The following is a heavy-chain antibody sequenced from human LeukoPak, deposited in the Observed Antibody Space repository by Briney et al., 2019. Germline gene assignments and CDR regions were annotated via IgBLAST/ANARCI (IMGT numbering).Heavy chain of an antibody. CDR1: GYTFTGYY. J-gene: IGHJ3*02. D-gene: IGHD2-15*01. CDR3: ARLYCSGGSCYTPSGAFDI. CDR2: INPNSGGT. Sequence: GASVKVSCKASGYTFTGYYMHWVRPAPGQGLEWMGWINPNSGGTNYAQKFQGRVTITRDTSISTAYMELSRLRSDDTAVYYCARLYCSGGSCYTPSGAFDIWGQGTMVTVSS. V-gene: IGHV1-2*02.